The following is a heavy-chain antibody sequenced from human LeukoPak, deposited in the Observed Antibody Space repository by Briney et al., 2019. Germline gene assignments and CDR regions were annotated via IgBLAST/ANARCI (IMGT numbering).Heavy chain of an antibody. J-gene: IGHJ3*02. CDR3: ARFNVAAGSGSYRAFDI. CDR2: ISGSGGST. V-gene: IGHV3-23*01. D-gene: IGHD3-10*01. CDR1: GFAFSSYA. Sequence: SGGSLRLSCAASGFAFSSYAMSWVRQAPGKGLEWVSAISGSGGSTYYADSVKGRFTISRDNSKNTLYLQMNSLRAEDTAVYYCARFNVAAGSGSYRAFDIWGQGTMVTVSS.